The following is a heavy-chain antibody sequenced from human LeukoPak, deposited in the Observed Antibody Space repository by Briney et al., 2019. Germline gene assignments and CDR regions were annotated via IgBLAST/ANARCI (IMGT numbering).Heavy chain of an antibody. CDR2: IRYDGSNK. CDR3: AKDGRGLIVVVPAAPAGYMDV. J-gene: IGHJ6*03. Sequence: PGGSLRLSCAASGFTFSSYGMHWVRQAPGKELEGVAVIRYDGSNKYYADSVKGRFTISRDNSKNTLYLQMNRLRAEDTAVYYCAKDGRGLIVVVPAAPAGYMDVWGKGTTVTVSS. CDR1: GFTFSSYG. D-gene: IGHD2-2*01. V-gene: IGHV3-30*02.